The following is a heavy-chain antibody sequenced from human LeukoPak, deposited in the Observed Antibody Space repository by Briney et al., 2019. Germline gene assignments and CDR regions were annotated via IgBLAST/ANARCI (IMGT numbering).Heavy chain of an antibody. CDR3: ARDGGSSGNGAYYMDV. Sequence: SETLSLTCAVYGGSFSGYYWSWIRQPPGKGLEWIGEIYHSGSTNYIPSLKTRITISVDKSKNQFSLSLTSVTAADTAVYYCARDGGSSGNGAYYMDVWGKGTTVTVSS. D-gene: IGHD2-15*01. J-gene: IGHJ6*03. V-gene: IGHV4-34*01. CDR1: GGSFSGYY. CDR2: IYHSGST.